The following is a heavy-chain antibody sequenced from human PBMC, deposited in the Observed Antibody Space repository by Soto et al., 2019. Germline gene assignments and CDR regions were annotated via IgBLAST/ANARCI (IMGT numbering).Heavy chain of an antibody. J-gene: IGHJ3*02. CDR1: GYTFTSYG. V-gene: IGHV1-18*01. CDR3: ATGRNILTGYPPYDAFDI. CDR2: ISAYNGNT. D-gene: IGHD3-9*01. Sequence: ASVKVSCKASGYTFTSYGISWVRQAPGQGLEWMGWISAYNGNTNYAQKLQGRVTMTTDTSTSTAYMELRSLRSDDTAVYYCATGRNILTGYPPYDAFDIWGQGTMVTVSS.